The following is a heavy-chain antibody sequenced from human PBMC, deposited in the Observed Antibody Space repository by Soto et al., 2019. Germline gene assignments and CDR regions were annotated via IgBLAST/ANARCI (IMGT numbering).Heavy chain of an antibody. CDR1: GGSISSYY. CDR3: AREMRTPLVRGVIMGEFDY. CDR2: IYTSGIT. Sequence: QVQLQESGPGLVKPSETLSLTCTVSGGSISSYYWSWIRQPAGKGLEWIGRIYTSGITNYNPSLKRRGTMSVDTSKIQFSLKLSSVSAADTAVYYCAREMRTPLVRGVIMGEFDYWGQGTLVTVSS. D-gene: IGHD3-10*01. J-gene: IGHJ4*02. V-gene: IGHV4-4*07.